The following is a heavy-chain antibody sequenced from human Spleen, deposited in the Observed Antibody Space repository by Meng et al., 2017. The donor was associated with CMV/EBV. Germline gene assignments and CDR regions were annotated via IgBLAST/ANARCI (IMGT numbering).Heavy chain of an antibody. CDR3: AREKLGTFDY. CDR1: GYTFTSYA. CDR2: INAGNGNT. D-gene: IGHD7-27*01. J-gene: IGHJ4*02. Sequence: CKASGYTFTSYAMHWVRQAPGQRLEWMEWINAGNGNTEYSQKFQGRVTITRDTSASTAYMELSSLRSEDTAVYYCAREKLGTFDYWGQGTLVTVSS. V-gene: IGHV1-3*01.